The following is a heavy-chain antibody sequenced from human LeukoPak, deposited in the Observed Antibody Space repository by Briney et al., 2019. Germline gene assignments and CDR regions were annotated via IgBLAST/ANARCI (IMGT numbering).Heavy chain of an antibody. Sequence: GGSLRLSCAASGFTFSSYWMSWVRQAPGKGREWVANIKQDGSEKYYVDSVKGRFTISRDNAKNSLYLQMNSLRAEDTAVYYCARDRGSDHTDYWGQGTLVTVSS. CDR1: GFTFSSYW. CDR3: ARDRGSDHTDY. D-gene: IGHD6-25*01. V-gene: IGHV3-7*01. J-gene: IGHJ4*02. CDR2: IKQDGSEK.